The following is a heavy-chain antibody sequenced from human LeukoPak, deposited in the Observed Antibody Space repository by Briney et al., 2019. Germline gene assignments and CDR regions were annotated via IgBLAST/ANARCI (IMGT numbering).Heavy chain of an antibody. J-gene: IGHJ6*02. CDR3: ARGGSYRAPDYNYYYSMDV. Sequence: GGSLRLSCAASGFTFSSYAMSWVRQAPGKGLEWVSAISGSGGSTYYADSVKGRFTISRDNAKNSLYLQMSSLRADDTAVYYCARGGSYRAPDYNYYYSMDVWGQGTTVTVSS. D-gene: IGHD3-16*02. CDR1: GFTFSSYA. V-gene: IGHV3-23*01. CDR2: ISGSGGST.